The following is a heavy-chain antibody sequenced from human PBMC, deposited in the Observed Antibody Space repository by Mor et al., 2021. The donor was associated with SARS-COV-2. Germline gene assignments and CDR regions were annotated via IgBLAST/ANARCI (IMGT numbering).Heavy chain of an antibody. V-gene: IGHV6-1*01. J-gene: IGHJ6*02. CDR3: ARGWRAMDV. Sequence: LGGTYYRSKWYNEYAVSVKGRMTINPDTSKNQFSLQMNSVTPEDTAVYYCARGWRAMDVWGQGTTVTVS. CDR2: TYYRSKWYN.